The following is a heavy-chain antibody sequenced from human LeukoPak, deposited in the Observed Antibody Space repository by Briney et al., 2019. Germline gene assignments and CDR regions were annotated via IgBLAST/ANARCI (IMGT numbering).Heavy chain of an antibody. CDR1: GDSVSSHNAA. J-gene: IGHJ4*02. CDR3: ARGWDPYSSSIDY. D-gene: IGHD6-13*01. V-gene: IGHV6-1*01. Sequence: SQTLSLTCAISGDSVSSHNAAWNWIRQSPSRGVEWLGRTYFRSRWYYDYAVSEKSRISINPDTSKNQVSLQLKSVTPEDTAVYYCARGWDPYSSSIDYWGQGTLVTVSS. CDR2: TYFRSRWYY.